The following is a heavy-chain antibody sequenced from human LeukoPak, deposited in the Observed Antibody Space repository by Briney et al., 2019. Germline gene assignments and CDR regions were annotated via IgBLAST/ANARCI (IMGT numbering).Heavy chain of an antibody. CDR3: ARDGPDIVVVRHYYGMDV. CDR1: GFTFSSYE. CDR2: ISSSGSTI. Sequence: PGGSLRLSCAASGFTFSSYEMNWVRQAPGKGLEWVSYISSSGSTIYYADSVKGRFTISRDNAKNSLYLQMNSLRAEDTAVYYCARDGPDIVVVRHYYGMDVWGQGTTVTVSS. J-gene: IGHJ6*02. V-gene: IGHV3-48*03. D-gene: IGHD2-2*01.